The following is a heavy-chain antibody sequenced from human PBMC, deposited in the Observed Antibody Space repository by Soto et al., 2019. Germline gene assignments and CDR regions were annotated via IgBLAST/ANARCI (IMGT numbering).Heavy chain of an antibody. CDR1: GFTFSSYS. CDR2: ISSSSSTI. V-gene: IGHV3-48*02. D-gene: IGHD3-3*01. CDR3: ARDIWSGYRNPYYFDY. J-gene: IGHJ4*02. Sequence: QPGGSLRLSCAASGFTFSSYSMNWVRQAPGKGLEWVSYISSSSSTIYYADSVKGRFTISRDNAKNSLYLQMNSLRDEDTAVYYCARDIWSGYRNPYYFDYWGQGTLVTVSS.